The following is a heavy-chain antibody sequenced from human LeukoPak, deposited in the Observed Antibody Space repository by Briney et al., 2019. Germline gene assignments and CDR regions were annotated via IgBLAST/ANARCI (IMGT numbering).Heavy chain of an antibody. CDR3: ASLDYYGSETPIDY. Sequence: AASVMVSCKASGYTFTGYYMHWVRQAPGQGLEWMGRINPNSGGTNYAQKFQGRVTMTRDTSISTAYMELSRLRSDDTAVYYCASLDYYGSETPIDYWGQGTLVTVSS. CDR1: GYTFTGYY. D-gene: IGHD3-10*01. CDR2: INPNSGGT. J-gene: IGHJ4*02. V-gene: IGHV1-2*06.